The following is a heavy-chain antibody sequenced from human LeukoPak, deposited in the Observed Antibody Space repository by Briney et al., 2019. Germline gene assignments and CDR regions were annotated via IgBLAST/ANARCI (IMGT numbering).Heavy chain of an antibody. D-gene: IGHD3-10*01. CDR1: GFTLSSYA. V-gene: IGHV3-23*01. J-gene: IGHJ4*02. CDR2: ISGSGADT. CDR3: AKQLDSGNYYPTGDDY. Sequence: GGSLRLSCAASGFTLSSYATSWVRQAPGKGLEWVSAISGSGADTYYADSVKGRFTISRAASKNTLYLQMNSLRDEDTAVYYCAKQLDSGNYYPTGDDYWGQGTLVTVSS.